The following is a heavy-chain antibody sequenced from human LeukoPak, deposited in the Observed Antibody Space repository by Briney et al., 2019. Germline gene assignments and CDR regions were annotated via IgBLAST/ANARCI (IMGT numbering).Heavy chain of an antibody. CDR1: GYTFTSYY. CDR2: INPSGGST. D-gene: IGHD6-19*01. J-gene: IGHJ6*02. V-gene: IGHV1-46*01. Sequence: GASVKVSCKASGYTFTSYYMHWVRQAPGQGLEWMGIINPSGGSTSYAQKFQGRVTMTRDTSTSTVYMELSSLRSEDTAVYYCAREPGEAVAGTSVHYYYGMDVWGQGTTVTVSS. CDR3: AREPGEAVAGTSVHYYYGMDV.